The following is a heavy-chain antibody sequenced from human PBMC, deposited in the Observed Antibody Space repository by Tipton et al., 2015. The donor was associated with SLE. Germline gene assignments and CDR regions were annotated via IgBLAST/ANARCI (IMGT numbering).Heavy chain of an antibody. J-gene: IGHJ4*02. V-gene: IGHV4-30-2*01. Sequence: TLSLTCTVSGGSISSGGYSWSWIRQPPGKGLEWIGYIYHSGSTYYNPSLKSRVTISVDRSKNQFSLKLSSATAADTAVYYCATREGGFYYFDYWGQGTLVTVSS. CDR1: GGSISSGGYS. D-gene: IGHD5-24*01. CDR3: ATREGGFYYFDY. CDR2: IYHSGST.